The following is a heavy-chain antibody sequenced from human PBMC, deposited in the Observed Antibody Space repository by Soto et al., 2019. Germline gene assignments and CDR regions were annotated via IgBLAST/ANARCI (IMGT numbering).Heavy chain of an antibody. CDR2: IWYDGSNK. Sequence: QVQLVESGGGVVQPGRSLRLSCAASGFTFSSYGMHWVRQAPGKGLEWVAVIWYDGSNKYYADSVKGRFTISRDNSKNTLYLQMNSLRAEDTAVYYCARAVSAQYYYGMDVWGQGTTVTVSS. CDR1: GFTFSSYG. CDR3: ARAVSAQYYYGMDV. D-gene: IGHD2-8*01. V-gene: IGHV3-33*01. J-gene: IGHJ6*02.